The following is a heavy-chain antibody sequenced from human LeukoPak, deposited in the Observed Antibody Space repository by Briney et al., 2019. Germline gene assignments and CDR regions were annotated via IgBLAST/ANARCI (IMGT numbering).Heavy chain of an antibody. V-gene: IGHV4-38-2*01. J-gene: IGHJ3*02. CDR3: ASYYYDSSGYFVDAFDI. D-gene: IGHD3-22*01. Sequence: SETLSLTCAVSGYSISSGYYWGWIRQPPGKGLEWIGSIYHSGSTYYNPSLKSRVTISVDTPKNQFSLKLSSVTAADTVVYYCASYYYDSSGYFVDAFDIWGQGTMVTVSS. CDR2: IYHSGST. CDR1: GYSISSGYY.